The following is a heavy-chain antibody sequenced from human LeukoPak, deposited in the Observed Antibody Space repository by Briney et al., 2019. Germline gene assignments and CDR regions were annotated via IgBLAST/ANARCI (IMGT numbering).Heavy chain of an antibody. CDR3: ARVHGGYPFDH. CDR1: GFSFSRYW. V-gene: IGHV3-7*01. J-gene: IGHJ4*02. D-gene: IGHD2-15*01. Sequence: GGSLRLSCAASGFSFSRYWMSWVRQAPVKGLEWVANIKPDGSEIYYVDSVKGRFTISRDNAKNSLNLQMNSLRAEDTAVYYCARVHGGYPFDHWGQGTLVTVSS. CDR2: IKPDGSEI.